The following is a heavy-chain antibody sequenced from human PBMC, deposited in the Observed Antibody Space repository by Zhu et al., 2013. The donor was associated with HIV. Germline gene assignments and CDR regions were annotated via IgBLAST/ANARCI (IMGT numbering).Heavy chain of an antibody. V-gene: IGHV1-69*12. CDR1: GGTFTDHA. Sequence: HVQLVQSGAEVKKPGSSVRVSCRTSGGTFTDHAINWVRQAPGQGLEWMGWIIPMFGIGIYAQKFNGRVSITADESTSTVYMTLNSLRFEDTAVYYCARSGGNSDENDYFDYWGQGTLVSVSS. J-gene: IGHJ4*02. CDR2: IIPMFGIG. D-gene: IGHD1-1*01. CDR3: ARSGGNSDENDYFDY.